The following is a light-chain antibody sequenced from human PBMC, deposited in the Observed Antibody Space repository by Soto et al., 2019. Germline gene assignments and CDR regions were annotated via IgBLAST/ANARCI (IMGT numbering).Light chain of an antibody. CDR3: QQYNTWPIT. J-gene: IGKJ5*01. V-gene: IGKV3-15*01. CDR2: GAS. Sequence: IVMTQSPATLSVSPGERATLSCRVSQSVDSNFAWYQQRPGQAPRLLIYGASTRATDVPARFSASGSGTDFTLTISSLQSEDFVVYYCQQYNTWPITFGQGTRLEIK. CDR1: QSVDSN.